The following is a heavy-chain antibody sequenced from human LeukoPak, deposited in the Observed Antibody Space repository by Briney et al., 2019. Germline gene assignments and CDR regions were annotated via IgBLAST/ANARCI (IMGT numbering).Heavy chain of an antibody. J-gene: IGHJ4*02. CDR3: AKAYGYGSGSAFDY. CDR2: ISSSSSYI. D-gene: IGHD3-10*01. Sequence: GGSLRLSFAASGFTFSSYSMNWVRQAPGKGLEWVSSISSSSSYIYYADSVKGRFTISRDNSKNTLYLQMNSLRAEDTAVYYCAKAYGYGSGSAFDYWGQGTLDTVSS. V-gene: IGHV3-21*04. CDR1: GFTFSSYS.